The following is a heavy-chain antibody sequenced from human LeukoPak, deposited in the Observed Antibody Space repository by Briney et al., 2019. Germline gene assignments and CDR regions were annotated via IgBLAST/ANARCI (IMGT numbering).Heavy chain of an antibody. Sequence: SETLSLTCAVSGGSISSGGYSWSWIRQPPGKGLEWIGYIYYSGSTYYNPSLKSRVTISVDTSKNQFSLKLSSVTAADTAVYYCARDRVGGWSHFDYWGQGTLVTVSS. V-gene: IGHV4-30-4*07. D-gene: IGHD6-19*01. CDR3: ARDRVGGWSHFDY. CDR1: GGSISSGGYS. CDR2: IYYSGST. J-gene: IGHJ4*02.